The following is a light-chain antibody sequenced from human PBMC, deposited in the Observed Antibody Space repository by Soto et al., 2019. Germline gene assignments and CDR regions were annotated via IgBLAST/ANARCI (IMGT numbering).Light chain of an antibody. CDR2: LNSDGSH. Sequence: QPVLTHSPSASAYLGASVKLTCTLSSGHSSYAIAWHQQQPEKGPRYLMKLNSDGSHSKGDGIPDRFSGSSSGAERYLTISSLQSEDEADYYCQTWGTGIRVFGGGTQLTVL. J-gene: IGLJ2*01. CDR1: SGHSSYA. V-gene: IGLV4-69*01. CDR3: QTWGTGIRV.